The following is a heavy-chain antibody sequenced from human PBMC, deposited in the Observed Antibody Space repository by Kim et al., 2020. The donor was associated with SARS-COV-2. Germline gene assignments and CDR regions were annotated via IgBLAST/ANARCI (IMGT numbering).Heavy chain of an antibody. CDR3: ARVFYYYASGSYEPFDY. CDR1: GFTFSSYA. D-gene: IGHD3-10*01. CDR2: ISGIGAST. Sequence: GGSLRLSCAASGFTFSSYAMSWVRQAPGKGLEWVTHISGIGASTYYADSVKGRFTISRDNSKNTLYLQMHSLRAEDTAVYYCARVFYYYASGSYEPFDYWGKGTLVTVSS. J-gene: IGHJ4*02. V-gene: IGHV3-23*01.